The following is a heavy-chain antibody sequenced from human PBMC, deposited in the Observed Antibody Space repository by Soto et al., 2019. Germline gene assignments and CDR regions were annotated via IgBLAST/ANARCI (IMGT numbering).Heavy chain of an antibody. D-gene: IGHD3-22*01. CDR3: ARDSGYSHDSRGPVNS. V-gene: IGHV1-8*01. CDR1: GYMFTMYN. Sequence: ATVQVSCKSSGYMFTMYNINCVPQAAGQGLERLGRINPNNGKTDYAQKVQGRRTMTRDTSISTGYMEMNSLSAEDAALCSCARDSGYSHDSRGPVNSRGQGTRVSVSS. CDR2: INPNNGKT. J-gene: IGHJ3*01.